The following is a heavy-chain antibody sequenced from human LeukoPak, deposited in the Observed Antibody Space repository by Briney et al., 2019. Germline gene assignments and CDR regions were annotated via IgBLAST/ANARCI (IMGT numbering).Heavy chain of an antibody. CDR1: GFPFSTYS. CDR3: ARAFFNSSYDMGAYSVFAY. Sequence: GGSLRLSCAASGFPFSTYSMNWVRQAPGKGLEWVSCISSGSRYIYYADSVMGRFTISRDNARNSLYLQMDSLRAEDTAVYYWARAFFNSSYDMGAYSVFAYGGRGSLATVSS. J-gene: IGHJ4*02. D-gene: IGHD3-16*01. CDR2: ISSGSRYI. V-gene: IGHV3-21*01.